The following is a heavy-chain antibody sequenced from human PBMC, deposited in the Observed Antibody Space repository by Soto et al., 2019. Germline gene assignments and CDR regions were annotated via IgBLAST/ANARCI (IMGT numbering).Heavy chain of an antibody. CDR2: IYSGGST. V-gene: IGHV3-53*04. CDR1: GFTVSSNY. Sequence: EVQLVESGGGLVQPGGSLRLSCAASGFTVSSNYMSWVRQATGKGLEWVSVIYSGGSTYYADSVKGRFTISRHNSKNTLYLQMNSLRAEDTAVNYCAREVGHGWFHPLGQGTLVTVSS. J-gene: IGHJ5*02. CDR3: AREVGHGWFHP.